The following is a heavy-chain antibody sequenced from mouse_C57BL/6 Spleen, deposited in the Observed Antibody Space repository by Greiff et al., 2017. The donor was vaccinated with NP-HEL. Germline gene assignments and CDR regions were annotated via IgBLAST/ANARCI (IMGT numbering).Heavy chain of an antibody. D-gene: IGHD2-2*01. Sequence: VKLQESGPELVKPGASVKISCKASGYAFSSSWMNWVKRRPGKGLEWIGRIYPGDGDTNYNGKFKGKATLTADKSSSTAYMQLSSLTSEDSAVYFCDRSGYVGMDYWGQGTSVTVSS. CDR3: DRSGYVGMDY. CDR1: GYAFSSSW. CDR2: IYPGDGDT. V-gene: IGHV1-82*01. J-gene: IGHJ4*01.